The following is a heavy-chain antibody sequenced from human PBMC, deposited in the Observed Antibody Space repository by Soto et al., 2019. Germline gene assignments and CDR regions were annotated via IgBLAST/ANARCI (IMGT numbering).Heavy chain of an antibody. CDR2: ISGSGGST. CDR1: GFTFSSYA. D-gene: IGHD3-10*01. CDR3: AKESPGESYYYYSMDV. Sequence: EVQLLESGGGLVQPGGSLRLSCAASGFTFSSYAMSWVRQAPGKGLEWVSAISGSGGSTYYADSVKGRFTISRDNSKNTLYLQMNSLRAEDTAVYYCAKESPGESYYYYSMDVWGQGTTVTVSS. V-gene: IGHV3-23*01. J-gene: IGHJ6*02.